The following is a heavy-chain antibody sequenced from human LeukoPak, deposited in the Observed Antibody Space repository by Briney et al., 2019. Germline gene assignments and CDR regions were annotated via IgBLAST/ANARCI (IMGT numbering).Heavy chain of an antibody. CDR2: IYYSGST. CDR3: ARLVSGSGYDSKGNYYMDV. D-gene: IGHD5-12*01. Sequence: PSETLSLTCTVSGGSISSSSYYWGWIRQPPGKGLEWIGSIYYSGSTYYNPSLKSRVTISVDTSKNQFSLKLSSVTAADTAVYYCARLVSGSGYDSKGNYYMDVWGKGTTVTVSS. J-gene: IGHJ6*03. CDR1: GGSISSSSYY. V-gene: IGHV4-39*01.